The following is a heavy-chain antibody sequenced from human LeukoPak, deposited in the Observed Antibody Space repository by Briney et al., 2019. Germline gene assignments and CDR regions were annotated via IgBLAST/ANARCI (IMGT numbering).Heavy chain of an antibody. CDR2: IYYSGST. CDR1: VGSISSSSYY. J-gene: IGHJ4*02. D-gene: IGHD3-3*01. Sequence: SETLSLTCTVSVGSISSSSYYWGWIRQPPGKGLEWIGSIYYSGSTYYNPSLKSRVTISVDTSKNQFSLKLSSVTAADTAVYYCASIGLEYYDFWSGYYTPPGYWGQGTLVTVSS. V-gene: IGHV4-39*01. CDR3: ASIGLEYYDFWSGYYTPPGY.